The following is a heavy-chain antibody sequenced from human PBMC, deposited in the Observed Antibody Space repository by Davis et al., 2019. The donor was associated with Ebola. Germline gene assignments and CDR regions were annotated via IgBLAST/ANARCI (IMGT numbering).Heavy chain of an antibody. CDR1: GGSISSYY. V-gene: IGHV4-59*01. CDR2: IYYSGST. D-gene: IGHD6-6*01. CDR3: ARYSSSPGIVDY. Sequence: MPSETLSLTCVVSGGSISSYYWSWIRQPPGKGLEWIGYIYYSGSTNYNPSLKSRVTISVDTSKNQFSLKLSSVTAADTAVYYCARYSSSPGIVDYWGQGTLVTVSS. J-gene: IGHJ4*02.